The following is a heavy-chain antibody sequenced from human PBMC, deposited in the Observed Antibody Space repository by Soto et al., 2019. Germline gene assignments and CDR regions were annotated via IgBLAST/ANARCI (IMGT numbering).Heavy chain of an antibody. Sequence: GGSLRLSCAASGFTFSSYGMHWVRQAPGKGLEWVAVIWYDGRNTYYADSVKGRFTISRDNSKNTLYLQMNSLRAEDTAGYCWGKARDYNDSSFQLDVDSWGLGTLGTV. CDR2: IWYDGRNT. V-gene: IGHV3-33*06. CDR3: GKARDYNDSSFQLDVDS. CDR1: GFTFSSYG. D-gene: IGHD3-22*01. J-gene: IGHJ4*02.